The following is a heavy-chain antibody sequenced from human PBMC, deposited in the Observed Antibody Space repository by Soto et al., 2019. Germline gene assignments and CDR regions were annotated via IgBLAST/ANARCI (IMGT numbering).Heavy chain of an antibody. CDR3: AMLGGWSGGSNDMDV. CDR1: GLIFSDYH. D-gene: IGHD6-19*01. V-gene: IGHV3-72*01. J-gene: IGHJ6*02. CDR2: IRRKANSYTT. Sequence: EVQLVESGGGLVQPGGSLRLSCAASGLIFSDYHMDWVRQAPGKGLEWVGRIRRKANSYTTEYAASGKGRFTISRYVSNPSLYLQMNSLKTEDTAVYYCAMLGGWSGGSNDMDVWGQGTTVTVSS.